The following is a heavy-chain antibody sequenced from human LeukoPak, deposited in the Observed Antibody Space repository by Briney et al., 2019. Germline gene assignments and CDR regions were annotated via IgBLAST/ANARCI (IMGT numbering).Heavy chain of an antibody. CDR2: ISAYNGNT. CDR3: ARMRTVTTPFDP. J-gene: IGHJ5*02. V-gene: IGHV1-18*01. D-gene: IGHD4-11*01. CDR1: GYTFTSYD. Sequence: ASVKVSCKASGYTFTSYDINWVRQATGQGLEGMGWISAYNGNTNYAQKLQGRVTMTTDTSTSTAYMELRSLRSDDTAVYYCARMRTVTTPFDPWGQGTLVTVSS.